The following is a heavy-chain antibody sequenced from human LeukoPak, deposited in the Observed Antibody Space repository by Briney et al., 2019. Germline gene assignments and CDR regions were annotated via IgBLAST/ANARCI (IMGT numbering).Heavy chain of an antibody. D-gene: IGHD3-22*01. CDR1: GGSFSGYY. V-gene: IGHV4-34*01. CDR3: ARSNYYDSSGYYYAFDY. CDR2: INHSGST. J-gene: IGHJ4*02. Sequence: PSETLSLTCAVYGGSFSGYYWSWIRQPPGKGLEWIGEINHSGSTNYIPSLESRVTLSVDTSKNQFSLKLSSVTAADTAVYYCARSNYYDSSGYYYAFDYWGQGTLVTVSS.